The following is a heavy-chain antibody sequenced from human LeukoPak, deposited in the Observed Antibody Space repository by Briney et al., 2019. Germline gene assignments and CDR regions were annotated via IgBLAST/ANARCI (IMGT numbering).Heavy chain of an antibody. CDR2: VNSNNGDA. CDR1: GYSFTNYD. Sequence: ASVKVSCKASGYSFTNYDINWVRPPAGQGREWVGWVNSNNGDAGFSQKVQGRVTLTSNTSLTTAYMELTSLTSEDTAVYYCARGLGTYWCKEFLNWFDPWGQGTLVTVSS. V-gene: IGHV1-8*02. J-gene: IGHJ5*02. D-gene: IGHD2-8*02. CDR3: ARGLGTYWCKEFLNWFDP.